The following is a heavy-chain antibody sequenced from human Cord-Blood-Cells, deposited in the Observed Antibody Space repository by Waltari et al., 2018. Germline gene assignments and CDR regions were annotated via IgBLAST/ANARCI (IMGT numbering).Heavy chain of an antibody. V-gene: IGHV4-39*01. CDR3: ARLIVVVTAILDY. D-gene: IGHD2-21*02. CDR1: GGSISSSNYY. CDR2: IYYSGST. Sequence: QLQLQESGPGLVKPSETLSLPCTVSGGSISSSNYYWGWLRQPPGKGLEWIGSIYYSGSTYYNPSLKSRVTISVDTSKNQFSLKLSSVTAADTAVYYCARLIVVVTAILDYWGQGTLVTVSS. J-gene: IGHJ4*02.